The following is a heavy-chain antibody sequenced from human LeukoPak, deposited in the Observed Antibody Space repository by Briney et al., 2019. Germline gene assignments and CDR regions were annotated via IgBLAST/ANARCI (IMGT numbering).Heavy chain of an antibody. CDR1: GSSTTSYW. J-gene: IGHJ4*02. D-gene: IGHD2-2*02. CDR3: AEGGGYCSSTSCYTAELRFDY. V-gene: IGHV5-51*01. CDR2: IYTGDSDT. Sequence: GESLQISCQGSGSSTTSYWIGWVRQLPGKGLEWLGIIYTGDSDTRYSPSFQGQVTISANKSINTAYLQWSSLKASDNAMYYCAEGGGYCSSTSCYTAELRFDYWGQGTLVTVSS.